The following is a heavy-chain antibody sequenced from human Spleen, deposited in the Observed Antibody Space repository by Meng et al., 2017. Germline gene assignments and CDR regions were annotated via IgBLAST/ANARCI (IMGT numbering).Heavy chain of an antibody. J-gene: IGHJ6*02. D-gene: IGHD3-10*01. CDR3: ARIEVGDAGTYWGNTYYYYGMDV. CDR1: GFPLTTRAIR. Sequence: SGPTLVKPTQTLPLPCSFPGFPLTTRAIRVSWIRQPPGKALEWLPRLHWDDDTFYSTSLKTILTGSKDTSKNHVVRRMTNMDPVDTATYYCARIEVGDAGTYWGNTYYYYGMDVWGQGTTVTVSS. CDR2: LHWDDDT. V-gene: IGHV2-70*04.